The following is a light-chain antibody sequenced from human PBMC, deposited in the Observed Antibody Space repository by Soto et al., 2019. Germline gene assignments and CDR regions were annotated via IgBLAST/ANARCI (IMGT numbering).Light chain of an antibody. Sequence: EIVMTQSPATLSVSPGEGATLSCRAIQSIASDLAWFQQKPGQAPRLVIYGASTRASGIPARFSGSGSGTEFTLTISSLQSEDFAVDYCQQYNNWPYTFGQGTKLEIK. CDR1: QSIASD. CDR2: GAS. CDR3: QQYNNWPYT. V-gene: IGKV3-15*01. J-gene: IGKJ2*01.